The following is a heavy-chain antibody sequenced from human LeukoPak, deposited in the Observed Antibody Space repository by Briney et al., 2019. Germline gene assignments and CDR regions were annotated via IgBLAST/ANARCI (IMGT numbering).Heavy chain of an antibody. CDR1: GGSISSYY. D-gene: IGHD6-6*01. CDR3: ARVLWGIAARLATFDY. CDR2: IYYSGST. J-gene: IGHJ4*02. Sequence: SETLSLTCTVSGGSISSYYWSWIRQTPGKGLEWIGYIYYSGSTYYNPSLKSRVTISVDTSKNQFSLKLSSVTAADTAVYYCARVLWGIAARLATFDYWGQGTLVTVSS. V-gene: IGHV4-59*12.